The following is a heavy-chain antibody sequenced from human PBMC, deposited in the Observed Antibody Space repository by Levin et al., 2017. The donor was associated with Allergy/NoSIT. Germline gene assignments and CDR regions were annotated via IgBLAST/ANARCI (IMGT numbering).Heavy chain of an antibody. Sequence: PSETLSLTCTVSGGSISSSSYYWGWIRQPPGKGLEWIGSIYYSGSTYYNPSLKSRVTISVDTSKNQFSLKLSSVTAADTAVYYCARGDYDILTGYDYWGQGTLVIVSS. CDR3: ARGDYDILTGYDY. CDR1: GGSISSSSYY. J-gene: IGHJ4*02. D-gene: IGHD3-9*01. CDR2: IYYSGST. V-gene: IGHV4-39*01.